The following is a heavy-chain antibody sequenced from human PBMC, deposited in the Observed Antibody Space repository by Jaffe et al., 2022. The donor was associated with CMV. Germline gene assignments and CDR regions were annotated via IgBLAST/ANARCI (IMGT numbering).Heavy chain of an antibody. CDR3: ARGGRRSSWYSSGWSTGDAFDI. CDR1: GYTFTSYG. V-gene: IGHV1-18*01. J-gene: IGHJ3*02. D-gene: IGHD6-19*01. Sequence: QVQLVQSGAEVKKPGASVKVSCKASGYTFTSYGISWVRQAPGQGLEWMGWISAYNGNTNYAQKLQGRVTMTTDTSTSTAYMELRSLRSDDTAVYYCARGGRRSSWYSSGWSTGDAFDIWGQGTMVTVSS. CDR2: ISAYNGNT.